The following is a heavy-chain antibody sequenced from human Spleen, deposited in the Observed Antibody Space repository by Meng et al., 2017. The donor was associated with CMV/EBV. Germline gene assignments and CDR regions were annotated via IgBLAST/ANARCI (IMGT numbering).Heavy chain of an antibody. CDR3: AHWTYYYDSSGYYFRFDP. D-gene: IGHD3-22*01. Sequence: RSTSGGGVGWIRQPQGKALEWLALIYWNDDKRYSPSLKSRLTITKDTSKNQVVLTMTNMDPVDTATYYCAHWTYYYDSSGYYFRFDPWGQGTLVTVSS. CDR1: RSTSGGG. CDR2: IYWNDDK. V-gene: IGHV2-5*01. J-gene: IGHJ5*02.